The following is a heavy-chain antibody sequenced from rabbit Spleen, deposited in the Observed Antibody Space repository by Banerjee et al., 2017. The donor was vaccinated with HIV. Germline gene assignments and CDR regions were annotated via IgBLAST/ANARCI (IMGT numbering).Heavy chain of an antibody. V-gene: IGHV1S45*01. D-gene: IGHD7-1*01. J-gene: IGHJ6*01. CDR1: GFDFSSYYM. Sequence: QEQLKESGGGLVQPGGSLKLSCKASGFDFSSYYMSWVRQAPGKGLEWIACVYVGYISRTYYASWAKGRFTVSKTSSTTVTLQMTSLTAADTATYFCARDTGTSFSSYGMDLWGPGTLVTVS. CDR2: VYVGYISRT. CDR3: ARDTGTSFSSYGMDL.